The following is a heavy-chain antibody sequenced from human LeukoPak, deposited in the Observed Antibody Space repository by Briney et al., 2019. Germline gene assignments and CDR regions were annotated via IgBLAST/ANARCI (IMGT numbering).Heavy chain of an antibody. V-gene: IGHV3-7*01. Sequence: GGSLRLSCAASGFTFSSYWMSWVRQATGKGLEWVANVKQDGSEKYYVDSVKGRFTISRDNAKNSLYLQMNSLRAEDTAVYYCAREGSSSDYYYYYYMDVWGKGTTVTVSS. CDR2: VKQDGSEK. CDR1: GFTFSSYW. D-gene: IGHD6-6*01. CDR3: AREGSSSDYYYYYYMDV. J-gene: IGHJ6*03.